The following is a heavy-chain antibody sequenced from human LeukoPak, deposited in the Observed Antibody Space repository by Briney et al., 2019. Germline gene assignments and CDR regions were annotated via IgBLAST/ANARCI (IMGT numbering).Heavy chain of an antibody. CDR1: GGTFSSYA. J-gene: IGHJ6*02. CDR2: IIPIFGTA. V-gene: IGHV1-69*13. Sequence: SVKVSCKASGGTFSSYAISWVRQAPGQGLERMGGIIPIFGTANYAQKFQGGVTITADESTSTAYMELSSLRSEDTAVYYCARDSEQLGSYGMDVWGQGTTVTVSS. CDR3: ARDSEQLGSYGMDV. D-gene: IGHD6-13*01.